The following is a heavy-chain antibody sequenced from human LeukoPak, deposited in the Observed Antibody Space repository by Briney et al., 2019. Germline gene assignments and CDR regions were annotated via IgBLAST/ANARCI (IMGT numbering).Heavy chain of an antibody. V-gene: IGHV4-59*11. Sequence: SETLSLTCTVSGGSISSHYWSWIRQPPGKGLEWIGYIYYSGSTNYNPSLKSRVTISVDTSKNQFSLKLSFVTAADTAVYYCARVRAMAYFDYWGQGTLVTVSS. CDR2: IYYSGST. D-gene: IGHD5-18*01. J-gene: IGHJ4*02. CDR3: ARVRAMAYFDY. CDR1: GGSISSHY.